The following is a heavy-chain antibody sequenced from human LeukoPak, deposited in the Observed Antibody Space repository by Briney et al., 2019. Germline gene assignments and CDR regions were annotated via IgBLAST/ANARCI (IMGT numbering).Heavy chain of an antibody. D-gene: IGHD3-3*01. CDR3: ARLSGVAKPFDY. CDR1: GFTFSSYS. Sequence: PGGSLRLSCAASGFTFSSYSMNWVRQAPGKGLEWVSSISSSSSYIYYADSVKGRFTISRDNAKNSLYLQMNSLRAEDTAVYYCARLSGVAKPFDYWGQGTLVTVSS. CDR2: ISSSSSYI. V-gene: IGHV3-21*01. J-gene: IGHJ4*02.